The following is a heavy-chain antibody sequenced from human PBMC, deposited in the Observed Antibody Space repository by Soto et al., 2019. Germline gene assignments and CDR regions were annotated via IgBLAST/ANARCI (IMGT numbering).Heavy chain of an antibody. Sequence: QVQLVEAGGGLVKPGWSLRLSCTASGFNFTDHYMTWIRQAPGKGLEWVSYINIGGSNIFYADSVRGRFTLSRDNAKNSAYLQMSRMRAVDTAIYYCASDNRGANWGQGSLVIVSS. J-gene: IGHJ4*02. CDR3: ASDNRGAN. CDR1: GFNFTDHY. D-gene: IGHD3-10*01. CDR2: INIGGSNI. V-gene: IGHV3-11*01.